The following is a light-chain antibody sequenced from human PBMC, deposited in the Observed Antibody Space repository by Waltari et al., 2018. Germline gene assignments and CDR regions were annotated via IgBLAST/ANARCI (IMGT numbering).Light chain of an antibody. J-gene: IGKJ3*01. CDR1: QSLLHHDGKTY. Sequence: DIVMTQTPLSLSVIPGQPASIPCKSSQSLLHHDGKTYSYWYLQRPGQSPQLLIYLGSNRASGVPDRFSGSGSGTDFTLKISRVEAEDVGVYYCMQALQTPWAFGPGTKVDIK. V-gene: IGKV2-28*01. CDR2: LGS. CDR3: MQALQTPWA.